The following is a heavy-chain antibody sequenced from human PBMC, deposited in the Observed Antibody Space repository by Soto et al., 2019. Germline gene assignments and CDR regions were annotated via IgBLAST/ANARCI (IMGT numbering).Heavy chain of an antibody. CDR1: GGTFSTYT. J-gene: IGHJ5*02. D-gene: IGHD3-16*01. CDR2: IIPIIGII. Sequence: SVKVSCKASGGTFSTYTITWVRQAPGQGLEWMGRIIPIIGIINYAQKFQGRVTITADKFTGTAYMELTRLRSDDTAVYYCAVYPDIKYNVSHASSYSWGQGTLVTVSS. V-gene: IGHV1-69*02. CDR3: AVYPDIKYNVSHASSYS.